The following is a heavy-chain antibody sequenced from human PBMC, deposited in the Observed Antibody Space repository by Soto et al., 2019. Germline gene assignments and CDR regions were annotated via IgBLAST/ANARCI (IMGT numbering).Heavy chain of an antibody. CDR1: GFSFSSYS. Sequence: EVQLVESGGGLVKPGGSLRLSCAASGFSFSSYSMNWVRQAPGKGLEWVSSISSYSSYIYYADSVKGRFTSSRDNAKNSLVQQMNSLRDEDTAVYYWARDPTTYCSGDNYMKQRRAVNSFDPWGQGILVIVSS. CDR3: ARDPTTYCSGDNYMKQRRAVNSFDP. D-gene: IGHD2-15*01. J-gene: IGHJ5*02. CDR2: ISSYSSYI. V-gene: IGHV3-21*01.